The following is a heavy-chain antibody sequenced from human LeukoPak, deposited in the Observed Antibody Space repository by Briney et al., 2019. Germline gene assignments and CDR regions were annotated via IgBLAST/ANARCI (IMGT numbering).Heavy chain of an antibody. CDR2: IYYSGST. V-gene: IGHV4-59*08. CDR3: ARGRQWLAPNDAFDI. D-gene: IGHD6-19*01. J-gene: IGHJ3*02. CDR1: GGSISSYY. Sequence: SQTLSLTCTVSGGSISSYYWSWIRQPPGKGLEWIGYIYYSGSTNYNPSLKSRVTISVDTSKNQFSLKLSSVTAADTAVYYCARGRQWLAPNDAFDIWGQGTMVTVSS.